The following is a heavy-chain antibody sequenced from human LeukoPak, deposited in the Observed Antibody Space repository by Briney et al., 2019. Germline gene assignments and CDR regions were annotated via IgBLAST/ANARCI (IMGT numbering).Heavy chain of an antibody. CDR2: INPNSGGT. V-gene: IGHV1-2*02. CDR1: GYSFTSHY. CDR3: ARESSWYFSFDI. D-gene: IGHD6-13*01. Sequence: GASVKVSCKASGYSFTSHYMHWVRQAPGQGLEWMGWINPNSGGTNYAQKFQGRVTMTRDTSISTAYMELSRLRSDDTAVYYCARESSWYFSFDIWGQGTMVTVSS. J-gene: IGHJ3*02.